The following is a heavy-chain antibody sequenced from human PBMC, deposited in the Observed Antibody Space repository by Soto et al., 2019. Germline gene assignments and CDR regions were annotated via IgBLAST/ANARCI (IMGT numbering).Heavy chain of an antibody. V-gene: IGHV3-23*01. D-gene: IGHD2-15*01. Sequence: EVQLLESGGGLVQPGGSLRLSCTASGFTFSNYAMSWLRQAPGKGLEWVSAVSHDGDSTYYADSVKGRFTISRDNSKNTLYLQVNSLRADDTAVYYCARPHFYCTGGTCYIAEYFQYWGQGTLVTVSS. CDR2: VSHDGDST. CDR3: ARPHFYCTGGTCYIAEYFQY. CDR1: GFTFSNYA. J-gene: IGHJ1*01.